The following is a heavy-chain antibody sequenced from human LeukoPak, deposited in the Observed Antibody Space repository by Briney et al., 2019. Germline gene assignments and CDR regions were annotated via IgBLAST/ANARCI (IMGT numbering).Heavy chain of an antibody. CDR2: ISSSSTYI. V-gene: IGHV3-21*01. D-gene: IGHD5-24*01. CDR1: GFTFSDYA. Sequence: GGSLRLSCAASGFTFSDYAMNWVRQAPGQGLEWVSSISSSSTYISFADSVKGRFTISRDNAKKSLYLQMNSLRDEDTAVYYCAREARDGYNLDAFDIWGQGTMVTVSS. CDR3: AREARDGYNLDAFDI. J-gene: IGHJ3*02.